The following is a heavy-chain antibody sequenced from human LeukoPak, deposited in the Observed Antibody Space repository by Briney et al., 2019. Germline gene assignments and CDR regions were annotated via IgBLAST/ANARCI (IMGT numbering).Heavy chain of an antibody. CDR2: INPNSGGT. V-gene: IGHV1-2*02. Sequence: ASVKVSCKASGYTFTGCYMHWVRQAPGQGLEWMGWINPNSGGTNYAQKLQGRVTMTTDTSTSTAYMELRSLRSDDTAVYYCARDIKLIFRGGGFDYWGQGTLVTVSS. J-gene: IGHJ4*02. CDR3: ARDIKLIFRGGGFDY. D-gene: IGHD3-16*01. CDR1: GYTFTGCY.